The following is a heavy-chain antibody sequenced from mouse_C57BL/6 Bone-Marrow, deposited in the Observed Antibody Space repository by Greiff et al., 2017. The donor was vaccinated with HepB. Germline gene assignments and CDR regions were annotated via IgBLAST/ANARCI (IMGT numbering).Heavy chain of an antibody. V-gene: IGHV7-3*01. CDR3: ARSTTEFAY. J-gene: IGHJ3*01. CDR1: GFTFTDYY. D-gene: IGHD1-1*01. Sequence: EVQVVESGGGLVQPGGSLSLSCAASGFTFTDYYMSWVRQPPGKALEWLGFIRNKANGYTTEYSASVKGRFTISRDNSQSILYLQMNALRAEDSATYYCARSTTEFAYWGQGTLVTVSA. CDR2: IRNKANGYTT.